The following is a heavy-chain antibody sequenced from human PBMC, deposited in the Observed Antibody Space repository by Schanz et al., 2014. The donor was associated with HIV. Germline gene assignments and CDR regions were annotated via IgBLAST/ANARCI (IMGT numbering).Heavy chain of an antibody. V-gene: IGHV4-61*01. Sequence: QVQLQESGPGLVKPSETLSLTCTVSGGSVRSESYYWSWIRQPPGKGLEWIGRIYSDGGANYNPPLKVRVPISVDPSKNQFPLQVRSVTAADTAVYYCARDSGKWQYYYYYYGMDVWGPGTTVTVSS. CDR1: GGSVRSESYY. CDR3: ARDSGKWQYYYYYYGMDV. D-gene: IGHD5-12*01. J-gene: IGHJ6*02. CDR2: IYSDGGA.